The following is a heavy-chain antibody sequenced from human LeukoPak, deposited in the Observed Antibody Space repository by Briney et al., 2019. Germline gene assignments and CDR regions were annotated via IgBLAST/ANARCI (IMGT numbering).Heavy chain of an antibody. D-gene: IGHD3-10*01. Sequence: PGGSLRLSCAASGFTFSSYAMHWVRQAPGKGLEWVAVISYDGSNKYYADSVKGRFTISRDNSKNTLYLQMNSLRAEDTAVYYCARGYGSGSYSYIQYNWFDPWGQGTLVTVSS. CDR2: ISYDGSNK. V-gene: IGHV3-30-3*01. CDR1: GFTFSSYA. J-gene: IGHJ5*02. CDR3: ARGYGSGSYSYIQYNWFDP.